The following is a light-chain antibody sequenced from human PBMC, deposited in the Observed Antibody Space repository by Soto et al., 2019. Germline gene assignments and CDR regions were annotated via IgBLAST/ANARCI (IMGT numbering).Light chain of an antibody. J-gene: IGKJ4*01. CDR1: QSVSDY. V-gene: IGKV3-11*01. CDR3: QQRVNCPPT. CDR2: DAS. Sequence: VLTQSPARLSLSPGERATLSCRAGQSVSDYLAWYQQKPGQPPRLLFFDASNRATGVPDRFSAGGSGTDFTLIISSREPEDFAVYYCQQRVNCPPTFGGRPKVEI.